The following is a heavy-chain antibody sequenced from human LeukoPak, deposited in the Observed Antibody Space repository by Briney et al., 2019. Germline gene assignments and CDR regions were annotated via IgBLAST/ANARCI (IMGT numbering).Heavy chain of an antibody. CDR2: ILYDGSNE. D-gene: IGHD2-15*01. V-gene: IGHV3-30-3*02. J-gene: IGHJ6*02. Sequence: GGSLRLSCAASGFTFSHYAIHWVRQAPGKGLEWVALILYDGSNEYYADSVKGRFSISRDNSKNTLYLQMNSLRAEDTAVYYCAKMSAGYCSGGSCSGAYYYGMDVWGQGTTVTVSS. CDR1: GFTFSHYA. CDR3: AKMSAGYCSGGSCSGAYYYGMDV.